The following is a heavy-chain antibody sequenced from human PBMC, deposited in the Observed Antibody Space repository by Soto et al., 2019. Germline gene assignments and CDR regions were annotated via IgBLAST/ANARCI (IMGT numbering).Heavy chain of an antibody. CDR2: IYYSGST. J-gene: IGHJ4*02. CDR1: GCSISSYY. Sequence: SETLSLTCTFSGCSISSYYWSWIRQPPGKGLEWIGYIYYSGSTNYNPSLKSRVTISVDTSKNQFSLKLSSVTAADTAVYHCARQSITMVRGVIFRLFDYWGQGTLVTVSS. D-gene: IGHD3-10*01. CDR3: ARQSITMVRGVIFRLFDY. V-gene: IGHV4-59*08.